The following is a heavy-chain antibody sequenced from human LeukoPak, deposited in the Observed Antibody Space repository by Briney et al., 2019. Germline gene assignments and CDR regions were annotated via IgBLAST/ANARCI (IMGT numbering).Heavy chain of an antibody. CDR3: AKPRGSTGWPNWYFDL. CDR1: GFTFNNYA. V-gene: IGHV3-23*01. CDR2: ITSSGGTT. Sequence: GGSLRLSCAASGFTFNNYAMNWVRQAPGKGVEWVSTITSSGGTTFYADSVKGRFTISRDNSKNTLYLQMNSLRAEDTAVYYCAKPRGSTGWPNWYFDLWGRGTLVTVSS. J-gene: IGHJ2*01. D-gene: IGHD6-19*01.